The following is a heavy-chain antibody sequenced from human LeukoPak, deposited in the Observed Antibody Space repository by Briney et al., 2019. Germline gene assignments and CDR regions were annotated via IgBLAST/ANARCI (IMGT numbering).Heavy chain of an antibody. CDR3: ARTGYSGYDFDY. CDR2: IGSSDSTT. J-gene: IGHJ4*02. CDR1: GFTFSSYE. V-gene: IGHV3-48*03. Sequence: GGSLRLSCVASGFTFSSYEMNWVRQAPGKGLEWLSYIGSSDSTTHYADSVKGRFTISRDNAKNSLYLQMNSLRVEDTAVYYCARTGYSGYDFDYWGQGTLVTVSS. D-gene: IGHD5-12*01.